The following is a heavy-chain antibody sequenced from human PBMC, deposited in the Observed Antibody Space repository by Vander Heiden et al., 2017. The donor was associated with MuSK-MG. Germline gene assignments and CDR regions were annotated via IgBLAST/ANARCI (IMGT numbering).Heavy chain of an antibody. CDR1: GGSISSYY. D-gene: IGHD1-1*01. J-gene: IGHJ4*02. V-gene: IGHV4-59*01. Sequence: QVHLQESGPGLVKPSETLSLPCTVSGGSISSYYWSWIRQPPGKGLEWIGHIYYSGSTNYNPSLESRVTISVDTATNHFSLKMSSVTAADTAVYYGARRGWNAVFDYWGQGTLVTVSS. CDR3: ARRGWNAVFDY. CDR2: IYYSGST.